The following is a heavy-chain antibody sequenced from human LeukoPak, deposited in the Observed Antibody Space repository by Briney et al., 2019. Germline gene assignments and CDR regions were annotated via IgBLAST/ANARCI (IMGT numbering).Heavy chain of an antibody. CDR1: GFSFNTYA. Sequence: PGRSLTLSCAASGFSFNTYAMHWVRQAPGQGLEWVALIWHDGSHKFYSNSVRGQFTISRDNSKNTVYLQMNNLRPEDTAVYYCAREIFGSGSYPGFWGQGTLVTVSS. CDR3: AREIFGSGSYPGF. V-gene: IGHV3-33*01. CDR2: IWHDGSHK. D-gene: IGHD3-10*01. J-gene: IGHJ4*02.